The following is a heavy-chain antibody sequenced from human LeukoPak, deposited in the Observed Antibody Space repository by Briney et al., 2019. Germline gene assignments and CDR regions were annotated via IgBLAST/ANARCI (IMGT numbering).Heavy chain of an antibody. CDR3: AGDGVVPAAISVTAPTDNWFDP. CDR2: ISAYNGNT. J-gene: IGHJ5*02. Sequence: ASVKVSCKASGYTFTSYGISWVRQAPGQGLEWMGWISAYNGNTNYAQKLQGRVTMTTDTSTSTAYMELRSLRSDDTAVYYCAGDGVVPAAISVTAPTDNWFDPWGQGTLVTVSS. V-gene: IGHV1-18*01. CDR1: GYTFTSYG. D-gene: IGHD2-2*02.